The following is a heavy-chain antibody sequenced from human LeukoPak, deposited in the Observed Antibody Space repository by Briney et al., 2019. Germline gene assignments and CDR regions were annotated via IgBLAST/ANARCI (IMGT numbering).Heavy chain of an antibody. CDR2: IKQDGSEK. Sequence: GGSLTLSCAASGLPFSSHRMRWLRQAPGKAMDRVANIKQDGSEKYYVDSVKARFNISRDNAKNSLYPQMNSLRAEDTAVYYCARIVVHCSSASCSKGYYYYGMDVWGQETTVTVSS. J-gene: IGHJ6*02. CDR3: ARIVVHCSSASCSKGYYYYGMDV. CDR1: GLPFSSHR. D-gene: IGHD2-2*01. V-gene: IGHV3-7*02.